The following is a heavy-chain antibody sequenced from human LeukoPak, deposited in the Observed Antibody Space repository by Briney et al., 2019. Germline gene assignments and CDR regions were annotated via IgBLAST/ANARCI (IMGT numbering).Heavy chain of an antibody. J-gene: IGHJ3*02. Sequence: SETLSLTCAVYGGSFSGYYWSWIRQPPGKGLEWIGEINHSGSTNYNPSLKSRVTISEDTSKNQFSLKLSSVTAADTAVYYCARGSLGDAFDIWGQGTMVTVSS. CDR3: ARGSLGDAFDI. CDR1: GGSFSGYY. CDR2: INHSGST. V-gene: IGHV4-34*01.